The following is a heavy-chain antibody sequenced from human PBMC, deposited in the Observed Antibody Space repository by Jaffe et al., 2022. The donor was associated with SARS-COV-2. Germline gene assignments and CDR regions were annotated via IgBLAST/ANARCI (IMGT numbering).Heavy chain of an antibody. CDR2: MHPNSGST. V-gene: IGHV1-8*01. Sequence: QVQLVQSGAEVKKPGASVKVSCKASGYTFTSYDINWVRQATGQGLEWMGWMHPNSGSTGYAQKFQGRVTMTRNTSISTAYMELSSLRSEDTAVYYCARGPSGSDTYYMDVWGKGTTVTVSS. D-gene: IGHD5-12*01. CDR3: ARGPSGSDTYYMDV. CDR1: GYTFTSYD. J-gene: IGHJ6*03.